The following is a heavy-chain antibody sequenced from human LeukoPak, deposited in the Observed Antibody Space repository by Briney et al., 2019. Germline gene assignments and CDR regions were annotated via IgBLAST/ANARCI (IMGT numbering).Heavy chain of an antibody. CDR3: ARESVPATGGFDY. V-gene: IGHV3-30*03. J-gene: IGHJ4*02. CDR1: GFTFSSYG. CDR2: TSDDGTHK. Sequence: GRSLRLSCAASGFTFSSYGIHWVRQAPGKGLEWVASTSDDGTHKYYADSVKGRFTVSRDNSKSTLYLQMNSLRTEDSAVYSCARESVPATGGFDYWGQGTLVTVSS. D-gene: IGHD2-15*01.